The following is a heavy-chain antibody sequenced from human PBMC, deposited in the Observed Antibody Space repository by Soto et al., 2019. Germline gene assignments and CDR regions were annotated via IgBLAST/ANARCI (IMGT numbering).Heavy chain of an antibody. CDR2: MNPNSGNT. D-gene: IGHD5-18*01. CDR1: GYTFTSYD. CDR3: ASNGIQLWLNGAFDI. V-gene: IGHV1-8*01. Sequence: ASVKVSCKASGYTFTSYDINWVRQATGQGLEWMGWMNPNSGNTGYAQKFQGRVTMTRDTSISTAYMELSSLRSEDTAVYYCASNGIQLWLNGAFDIWGQGTMVTVSS. J-gene: IGHJ3*02.